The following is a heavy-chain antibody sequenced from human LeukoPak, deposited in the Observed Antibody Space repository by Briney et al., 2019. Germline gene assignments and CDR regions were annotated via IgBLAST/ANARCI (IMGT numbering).Heavy chain of an antibody. CDR1: GYTLTELS. Sequence: SVKVSCKVSGYTLTELSMHWVRQAPGKGLEWMGGFDPEDGETIYAQKFQGRVTMTEDTSTDTAYMELSSLRSEDTAVYYCATDRYYGGNSDPFDYWGQGTLVTVSS. V-gene: IGHV1-24*01. CDR3: ATDRYYGGNSDPFDY. D-gene: IGHD4-23*01. J-gene: IGHJ4*02. CDR2: FDPEDGET.